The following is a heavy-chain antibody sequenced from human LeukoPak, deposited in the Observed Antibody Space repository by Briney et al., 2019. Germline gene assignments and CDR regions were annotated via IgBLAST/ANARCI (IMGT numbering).Heavy chain of an antibody. Sequence: GGSLRLSCVASGFSISYYWMTWVRQAPGKGLEWVANIKQDRSEQNYVASVKGRFTSSRDNAKNSLYLQMNRLRVEDTAVYYCARGYWNFGLWGRGTQVTVSS. CDR2: IKQDRSEQ. CDR1: GFSISYYW. CDR3: ARGYWNFGL. J-gene: IGHJ2*01. V-gene: IGHV3-7*01.